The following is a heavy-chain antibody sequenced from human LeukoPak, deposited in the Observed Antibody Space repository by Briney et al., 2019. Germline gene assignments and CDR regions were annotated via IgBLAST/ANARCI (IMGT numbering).Heavy chain of an antibody. Sequence: PGGSLRLSCAASGFTFSNAWMNWVRQAPGKGLEWVGRIKSKTDGGTTDYAAPVKGRFTISRYDSKNTLYLQMNSLKTEDTAVYYCTTDPIVGAQLDYWGQGTLVTVSS. D-gene: IGHD1-26*01. J-gene: IGHJ4*02. CDR1: GFTFSNAW. CDR2: IKSKTDGGTT. V-gene: IGHV3-15*07. CDR3: TTDPIVGAQLDY.